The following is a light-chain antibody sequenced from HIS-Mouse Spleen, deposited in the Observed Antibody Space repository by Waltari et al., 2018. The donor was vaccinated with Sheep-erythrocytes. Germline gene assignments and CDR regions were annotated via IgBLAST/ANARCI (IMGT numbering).Light chain of an antibody. J-gene: IGKJ4*01. CDR1: QGISSA. Sequence: AIQLTQSPSSLSASVGDRVTITCRASQGISSALAWYQQKPGIAPKLLIYDASSLESGGPSRFSGSGSGTDFTLTISSLQPEDFATYYCQQFKSYPLTFGGGTKVEIK. V-gene: IGKV1-13*02. CDR2: DAS. CDR3: QQFKSYPLT.